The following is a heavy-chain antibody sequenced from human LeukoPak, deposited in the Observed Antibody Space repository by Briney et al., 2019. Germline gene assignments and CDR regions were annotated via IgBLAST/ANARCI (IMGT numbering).Heavy chain of an antibody. CDR1: GGSISSYY. CDR3: AREVGTMVRGTDAFDI. V-gene: IGHV4-59*01. D-gene: IGHD3-10*01. J-gene: IGHJ3*02. Sequence: SETLSLTCTVSGGSISSYYWSWIRQPPGKGLEWIGYIYYSGSTNYSPSLKSRVTISVDTSKNQFSLKLSSVTAADTAVYYCAREVGTMVRGTDAFDIWGQGTMVTVSS. CDR2: IYYSGST.